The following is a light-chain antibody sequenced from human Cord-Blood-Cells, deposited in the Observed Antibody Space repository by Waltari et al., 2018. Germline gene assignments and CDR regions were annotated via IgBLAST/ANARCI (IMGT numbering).Light chain of an antibody. CDR1: SLRSHY. CDR2: GKN. Sequence: SSELTQDPAVSVALGQTVRITCQGDSLRSHYASWYQQKPGQAPVLVIYGKNKRPSGIPYRFSGSISGNTEALTITGAQAEDDAYYYCNARDSIGNHYVFGTGTKVTVL. V-gene: IGLV3-19*01. J-gene: IGLJ1*01. CDR3: NARDSIGNHYV.